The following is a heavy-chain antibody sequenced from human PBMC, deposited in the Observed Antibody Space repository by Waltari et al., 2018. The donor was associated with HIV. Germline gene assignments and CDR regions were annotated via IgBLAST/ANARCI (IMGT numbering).Heavy chain of an antibody. J-gene: IGHJ4*02. V-gene: IGHV3-23*01. CDR2: SSGRGGST. D-gene: IGHD6-19*01. CDR1: GFTFRSYA. Sequence: EVQLLESGGGLVQPGGSLRLSCAASGFTFRSYAMSWVRQAPGKGLECVAASSGRGGSTYYADSVEGRFTISRDNSKNTLYLQMNGLRAEDTAVYDGAFPLYSSDWGQGTLVTVSS. CDR3: AFPLYSSD.